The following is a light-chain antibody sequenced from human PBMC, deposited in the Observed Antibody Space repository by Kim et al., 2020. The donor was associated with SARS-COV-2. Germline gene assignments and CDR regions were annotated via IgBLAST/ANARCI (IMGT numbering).Light chain of an antibody. CDR3: QSYDSSNWV. J-gene: IGLJ3*02. CDR1: SGSIASSY. CDR2: EDN. Sequence: GRTVTITCTRRSGSIASSYVHWYRQRPGSAPTTVIYEDNQSPSGVPDRFSGSIDSSSNSASLTISGLKTEDEADYYCQSYDSSNWVFGGGTQLTVL. V-gene: IGLV6-57*03.